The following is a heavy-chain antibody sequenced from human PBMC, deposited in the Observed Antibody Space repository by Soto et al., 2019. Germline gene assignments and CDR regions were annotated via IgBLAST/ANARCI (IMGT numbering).Heavy chain of an antibody. CDR3: ASYRDGVTLIYY. J-gene: IGHJ4*02. CDR2: IKQDGRDK. CDR1: GFIFSSYW. D-gene: IGHD2-21*02. V-gene: IGHV3-7*01. Sequence: EVQLVESGGGLVQPGGSLRLSCAASGFIFSSYWMSWVRQAPGKGLEWVANIKQDGRDKYYVDSVRGRFTISRDNAKNSLYLQMNGLRAEDTAVYYCASYRDGVTLIYYWGQGTLVTVSS.